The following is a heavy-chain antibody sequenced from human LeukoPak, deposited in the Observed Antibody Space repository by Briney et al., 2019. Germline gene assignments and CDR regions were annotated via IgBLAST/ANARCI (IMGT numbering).Heavy chain of an antibody. J-gene: IGHJ6*02. CDR3: ARKEGGMDV. V-gene: IGHV4-59*08. CDR2: IYYSGST. CDR1: GGSISSYY. Sequence: PSETLSLTCTVSGGSISSYYWSWIRQPPGKGLEWIGYIYYSGSTNYNPSLKSRVTISVDTSKNQFSLKLSSVTAADTAVYYCARKEGGMDVWGQGTTVTVSS.